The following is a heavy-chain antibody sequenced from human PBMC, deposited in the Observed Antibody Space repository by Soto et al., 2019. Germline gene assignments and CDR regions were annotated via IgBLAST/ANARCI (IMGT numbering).Heavy chain of an antibody. CDR2: IIPIFGTA. CDR3: ARNPRSGPAFDI. V-gene: IGHV1-69*13. Sequence: SVKVSCKXSGGSFSSYAISWVRQAPGQGLEWMGGIIPIFGTANYAQKFQGRVTITADEATSTAYMELSSLRSEDTPVYYCARNPRSGPAFDIWGQGTMVTVSS. CDR1: GGSFSSYA. J-gene: IGHJ3*02.